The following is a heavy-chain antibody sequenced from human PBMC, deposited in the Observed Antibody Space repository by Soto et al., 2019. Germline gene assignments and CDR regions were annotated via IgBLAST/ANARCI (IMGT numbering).Heavy chain of an antibody. CDR1: GDSVSSNSAA. CDR2: TYYRSKWYN. V-gene: IGHV6-1*01. Sequence: PSQAVSITCDISGDSVSSNSAALNWIRQSPSRGLEWLGRTYYRSKWYNDYAVSVKSRITINPDTSKNQFSLQLNSVTPEDTAVYYCAREAIAVAGLYYYYCGMDVWGQGTTVTVSS. CDR3: AREAIAVAGLYYYYCGMDV. J-gene: IGHJ6*02. D-gene: IGHD6-19*01.